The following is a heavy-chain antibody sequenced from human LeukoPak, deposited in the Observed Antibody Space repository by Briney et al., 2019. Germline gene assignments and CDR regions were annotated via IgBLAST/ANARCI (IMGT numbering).Heavy chain of an antibody. CDR1: GFTFTSSA. CDR2: IVVGSGNT. CDR3: AADIRGSGPLDY. Sequence: SVKVSCKASGFTFTSSAMQWVRLARGQRLEWIGWIVVGSGNTNYAQKFQERVTITRDMSTSTAYMELSSLRSEDTAVYYCAADIRGSGPLDYWGQGTLVTVSS. D-gene: IGHD3-10*01. J-gene: IGHJ4*02. V-gene: IGHV1-58*02.